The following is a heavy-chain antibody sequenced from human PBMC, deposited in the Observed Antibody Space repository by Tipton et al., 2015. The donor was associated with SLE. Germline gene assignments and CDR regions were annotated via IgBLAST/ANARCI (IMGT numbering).Heavy chain of an antibody. V-gene: IGHV3-23*01. CDR1: GFNFSNYA. Sequence: GSLRLSCEASGFNFSNYAMSWVRQAPGKGLEWVSGIGASGDRTYSADSVKGRFTISRDNSKNTLYLQIDSLRADDTAVYYCARDQRGGNWLDPWGQGTLVTVSS. CDR2: IGASGDRT. J-gene: IGHJ5*02. D-gene: IGHD6-25*01. CDR3: ARDQRGGNWLDP.